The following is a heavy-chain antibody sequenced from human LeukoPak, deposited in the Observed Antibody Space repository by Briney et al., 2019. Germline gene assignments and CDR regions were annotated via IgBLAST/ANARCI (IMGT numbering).Heavy chain of an antibody. CDR1: GGSISSSSYY. CDR2: IYYSGST. Sequence: PSETLSLTCTVSGGSISSSSYYWGWIRQPPGKGLEWIGSIYYSGSTNYNPPLKSRVTISVDTSKNQFSLKLSSVTAADTAVYYCARGQYSSGWYGDYWGQGTLVTVSS. CDR3: ARGQYSSGWYGDY. J-gene: IGHJ4*02. V-gene: IGHV4-39*07. D-gene: IGHD6-19*01.